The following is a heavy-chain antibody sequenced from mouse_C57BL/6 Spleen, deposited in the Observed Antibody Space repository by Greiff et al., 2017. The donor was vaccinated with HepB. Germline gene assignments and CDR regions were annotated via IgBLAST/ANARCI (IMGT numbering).Heavy chain of an antibody. Sequence: EVKLQESGEGLVKPGGSLKLSCAASGFTFSSYAMSWVRQTPEKRLEWVAYISSGGDYIYYADTVKGRFTISRDNARNTLYLQMSSLKSEDTAMYYCTRADYDYVNFDYWGQGTTLTVSS. CDR1: GFTFSSYA. CDR2: ISSGGDYI. CDR3: TRADYDYVNFDY. V-gene: IGHV5-9-1*02. D-gene: IGHD2-4*01. J-gene: IGHJ2*01.